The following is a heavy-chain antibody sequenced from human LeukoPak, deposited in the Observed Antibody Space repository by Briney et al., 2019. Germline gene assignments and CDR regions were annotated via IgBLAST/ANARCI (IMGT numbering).Heavy chain of an antibody. CDR3: AKDGPGTMIERYFDY. CDR2: ISGSGGST. CDR1: GFTFSSYA. V-gene: IGHV3-23*01. D-gene: IGHD3-22*01. Sequence: PGGSLRLSCAASGFTFSSYAMNWVRQAPGKGLEWVSAISGSGGSTYYADSVKGRFTISRDNSKNTLYLQMNSLRAEDTAVYYCAKDGPGTMIERYFDYWGQGTLVTVSS. J-gene: IGHJ4*02.